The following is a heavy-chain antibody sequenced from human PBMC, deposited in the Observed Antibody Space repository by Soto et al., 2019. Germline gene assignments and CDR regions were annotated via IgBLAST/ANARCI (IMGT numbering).Heavy chain of an antibody. CDR1: GFTFSNYG. Sequence: GGSLRLSCAASGFTFSNYGMYWVRQAPGKGLEWVAFISYDGSSKFYADPMKGRHTISRDNSKNTLYLQMNSLRAEDTAVYYCARGGSLNWYFDLWGRGTLVTVSS. J-gene: IGHJ2*01. CDR3: ARGGSLNWYFDL. D-gene: IGHD1-26*01. V-gene: IGHV3-30*03. CDR2: ISYDGSSK.